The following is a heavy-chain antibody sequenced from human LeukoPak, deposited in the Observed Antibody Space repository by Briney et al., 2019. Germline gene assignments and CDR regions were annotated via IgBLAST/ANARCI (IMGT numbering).Heavy chain of an antibody. CDR2: MNPNSGNT. D-gene: IGHD3-3*01. V-gene: IGHV1-8*02. J-gene: IGHJ5*02. CDR3: ARGVSYYDFWSGYTNWFDP. CDR1: GYTFTGYY. Sequence: GASVKVSCKASGYTFTGYYMHWVRQATGQGLEWMGWMNPNSGNTGYAQKFQGRVTMTRNTSISTAYMELSSLRSEDTAVYYCARGVSYYDFWSGYTNWFDPWGQGTLVTVSS.